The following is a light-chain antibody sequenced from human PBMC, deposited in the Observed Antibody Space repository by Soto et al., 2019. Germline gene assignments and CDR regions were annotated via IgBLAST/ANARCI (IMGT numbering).Light chain of an antibody. J-gene: IGKJ2*01. CDR3: QQYGRSPPFA. CDR2: GAS. CDR1: QSVSSNY. V-gene: IGKV3-20*01. Sequence: EIVLTQSPGTLSFSPGGKTTPSCRASQSVSSNYIAWYQQNPGQAPRLLIYGASTRATGIPDRFSGSGSGTDFTLTISRLEPEDFAVYFCQQYGRSPPFAFGQGTKVDIK.